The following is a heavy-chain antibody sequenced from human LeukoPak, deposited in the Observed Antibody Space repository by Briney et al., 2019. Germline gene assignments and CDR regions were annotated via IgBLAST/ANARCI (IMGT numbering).Heavy chain of an antibody. D-gene: IGHD3-22*01. CDR2: IKQDGSEK. Sequence: PGGSLRLSCAASGFTFSTYWMSWVRQAPGKGLEWVGNIKQDGSEKYYVDSVKGRFTISRDNAKNSLYLQMYSLRAEDTAVYFCARRRRGYRSVYYYYYMDVWGKGTTVTVSS. J-gene: IGHJ6*03. CDR1: GFTFSTYW. CDR3: ARRRRGYRSVYYYYYMDV. V-gene: IGHV3-7*01.